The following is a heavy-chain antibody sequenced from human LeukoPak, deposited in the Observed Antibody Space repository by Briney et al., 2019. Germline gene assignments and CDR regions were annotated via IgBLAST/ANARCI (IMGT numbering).Heavy chain of an antibody. CDR3: ARALRPPYYYGSGRSTYYYYGMDV. J-gene: IGHJ6*02. V-gene: IGHV4-34*01. CDR1: GGSFSGYY. CDR2: INHSGST. D-gene: IGHD3-10*01. Sequence: SETLSLTCAVYGGSFSGYYWSWIRQPPGKGLEWIGEINHSGSTNYNPSLKSRVTISVDTSKNQFSLKLSSVTAADTAVYYCARALRPPYYYGSGRSTYYYYGMDVWGQGTTVTVSS.